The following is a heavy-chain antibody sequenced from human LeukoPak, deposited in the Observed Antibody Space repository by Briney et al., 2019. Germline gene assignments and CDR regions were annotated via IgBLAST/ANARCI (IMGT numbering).Heavy chain of an antibody. D-gene: IGHD1-1*01. CDR1: GGSISSSSFY. CDR3: ARLPRGSVTTGYYFDY. Sequence: SETPSLTCTVSGGSISSSSFYWGWIRQPPGMGLEWIGSIYYTGSTYYNPSLKSRVTISVDTSKNQFSLKLTSVTAADTAVYYCARLPRGSVTTGYYFDYWGQGTLVTVSS. V-gene: IGHV4-39*01. CDR2: IYYTGST. J-gene: IGHJ4*02.